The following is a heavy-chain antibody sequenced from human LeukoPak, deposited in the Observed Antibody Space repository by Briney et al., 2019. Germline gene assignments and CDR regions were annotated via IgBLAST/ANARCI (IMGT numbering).Heavy chain of an antibody. V-gene: IGHV4-31*03. J-gene: IGHJ3*02. CDR3: ARDPQLGIGRPSDDFDI. CDR1: GGSISSGGYY. CDR2: IYYNGNT. D-gene: IGHD7-27*01. Sequence: SETLSLTCTVSGGSISSGGYYWSWIRQHPGKGLERLGYIYYNGNTYYNPSLKGRVTISLDTSKKQFSLTVRSVTAADTAIYYCARDPQLGIGRPSDDFDIWGQGTMVTVSS.